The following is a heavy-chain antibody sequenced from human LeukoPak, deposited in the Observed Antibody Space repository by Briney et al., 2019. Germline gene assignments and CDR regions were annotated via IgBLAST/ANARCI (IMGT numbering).Heavy chain of an antibody. CDR3: ARHVYGSGSYADY. D-gene: IGHD3-10*01. CDR1: GGSISSSSYY. V-gene: IGHV4-39*01. J-gene: IGHJ4*02. CDR2: IYYSGST. Sequence: SETLSLTCTVSGGSISSSSYYWGWIRQPPGKGLEWIGSIYYSGSTYYNPSLKSRVTISVDTSKNQFSLKLSSVSAADTAVYYCARHVYGSGSYADYWGQGTLVTV.